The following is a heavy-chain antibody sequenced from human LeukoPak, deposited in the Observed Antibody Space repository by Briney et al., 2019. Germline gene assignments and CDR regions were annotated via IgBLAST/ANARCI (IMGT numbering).Heavy chain of an antibody. Sequence: PGGSLRLSCAASGFTFSTYAITWVRQAPGKGLEWVSAISDNGGTTYYADSVKGRFTISRDNSRNTVYLQMSSLSADDTAVYYCARDFAVVVAATPYYYYGMDVWGQGTTVTVSS. D-gene: IGHD2-15*01. CDR2: ISDNGGTT. J-gene: IGHJ6*02. CDR3: ARDFAVVVAATPYYYYGMDV. CDR1: GFTFSTYA. V-gene: IGHV3-23*01.